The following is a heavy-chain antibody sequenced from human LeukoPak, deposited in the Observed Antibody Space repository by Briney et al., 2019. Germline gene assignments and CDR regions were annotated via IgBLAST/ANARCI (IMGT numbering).Heavy chain of an antibody. CDR3: AKPNYYDSSGFDIGVYY. D-gene: IGHD3-22*01. Sequence: GGSLRLSCAASGFTFRSYAMSWVRQAPGKGLEWVSAISGSGGSTYYADSVKGRFSISRDNSKNTLYLHLNSLGAEDTAVYYCAKPNYYDSSGFDIGVYYWGQGTLVTVSP. CDR1: GFTFRSYA. V-gene: IGHV3-23*01. J-gene: IGHJ4*02. CDR2: ISGSGGST.